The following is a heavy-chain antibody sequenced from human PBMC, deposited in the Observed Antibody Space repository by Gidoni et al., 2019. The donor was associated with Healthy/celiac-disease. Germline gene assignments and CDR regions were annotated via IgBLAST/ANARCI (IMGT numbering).Heavy chain of an antibody. CDR3: ARDLYYYDSSGYPLY. J-gene: IGHJ4*02. V-gene: IGHV3-21*01. Sequence: EVQLVESGGGLVKPGGSLRLSCADSGFTFSSYSMNWVRQAPGKGLEWVSSISSSSSYIYYADSVKGRFTISRDNAKNSLYLQMNSLRAEDTAVYYCARDLYYYDSSGYPLYWGQGTLVTVSS. CDR1: GFTFSSYS. CDR2: ISSSSSYI. D-gene: IGHD3-22*01.